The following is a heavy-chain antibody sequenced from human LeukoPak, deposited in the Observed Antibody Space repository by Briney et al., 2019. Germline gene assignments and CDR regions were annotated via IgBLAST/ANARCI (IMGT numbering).Heavy chain of an antibody. J-gene: IGHJ4*02. V-gene: IGHV3-20*04. CDR3: TRDAFGGVIAPYFHD. Sequence: GGSLRLSCVASGLTFDDSDLSWVRQVPGKGLEWVCGLNWNGDKTGYADSVKGRFIISRDNAKNSLYLQMNSLRAKDTALYYCTRDAFGGVIAPYFHDWGQGTRVTVSS. CDR2: LNWNGDKT. D-gene: IGHD3-16*02. CDR1: GLTFDDSD.